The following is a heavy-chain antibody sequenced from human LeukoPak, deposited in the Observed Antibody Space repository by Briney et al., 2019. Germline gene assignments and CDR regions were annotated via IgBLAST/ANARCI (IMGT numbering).Heavy chain of an antibody. Sequence: SETLSLTCTVSGGSISSYYWSWIRQPPGKGLEWIGYICYSGSTNYNPSLKSRVTISVDTSKNQFSLKLSSVTAADTAVYYCARTVATIPPEPFDYWGQGTLVTVSS. D-gene: IGHD5-24*01. CDR2: ICYSGST. V-gene: IGHV4-59*01. CDR3: ARTVATIPPEPFDY. J-gene: IGHJ4*02. CDR1: GGSISSYY.